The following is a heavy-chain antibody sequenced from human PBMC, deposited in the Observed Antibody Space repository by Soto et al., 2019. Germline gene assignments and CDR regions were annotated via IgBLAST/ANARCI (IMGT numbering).Heavy chain of an antibody. D-gene: IGHD4-4*01. CDR2: IYYSGST. J-gene: IGHJ5*02. V-gene: IGHV4-30-4*01. CDR3: ARDSHDNSTYLSNWFDP. Sequence: QVQLQESGPGLVKPSQTLSLTCTVSGGSISSGDYYWSWIRQPPGKGLEWIGYIYYSGSTYYNPSLKSRVTILVDTSKNPFSPKLSSVTAADTAVYYCARDSHDNSTYLSNWFDPWGQGTLVTVSS. CDR1: GGSISSGDYY.